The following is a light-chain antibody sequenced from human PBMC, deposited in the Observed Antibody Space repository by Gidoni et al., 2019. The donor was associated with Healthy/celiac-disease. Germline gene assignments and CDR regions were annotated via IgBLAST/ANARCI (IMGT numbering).Light chain of an antibody. V-gene: IGKV1-39*01. CDR3: QQSYSLWT. CDR2: AAS. J-gene: IGKJ1*01. CDR1: QSISSY. Sequence: IQMTQSPSSLSASVGDRVTITCRASQSISSYLNLYQQKPGKAPKLLIYAASSLQSGVPSRFSGSGSGTDFTLTISSLQPEDFATYYCQQSYSLWTFGQGTKVEIK.